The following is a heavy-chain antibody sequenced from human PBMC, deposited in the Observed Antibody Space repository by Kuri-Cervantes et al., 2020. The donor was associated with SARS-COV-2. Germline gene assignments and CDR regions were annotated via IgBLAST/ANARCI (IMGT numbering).Heavy chain of an antibody. CDR3: ARGPSTIFGVVPRMYYYYYYMDV. J-gene: IGHJ6*03. CDR1: GGSISSSSYY. V-gene: IGHV4-39*01. CDR2: IYYSGST. D-gene: IGHD3-3*01. Sequence: GSLRLSCTVSGGSISSSSYYWGWIRQPPGKGLEWIGSIYYSGSTYYNPSLKSRVTISVDTSKNQFSLKLSSVTAADTAVYYCARGPSTIFGVVPRMYYYYYYMDVWGKGTTVTVSS.